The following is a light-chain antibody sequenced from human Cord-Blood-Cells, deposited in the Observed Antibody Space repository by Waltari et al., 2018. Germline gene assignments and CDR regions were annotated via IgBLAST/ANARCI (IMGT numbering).Light chain of an antibody. Sequence: SYVLTQPPSVSVAPGKTARITCGGNNIGSKSVHWYQQKPGQAPVLVVYDDRDRPSGIPERFSGSNSGNTATLTISRVEAGDEADYYGQVWDSSSDHVVFGGGTKLTVL. V-gene: IGLV3-21*03. CDR2: DDR. J-gene: IGLJ2*01. CDR3: QVWDSSSDHVV. CDR1: NIGSKS.